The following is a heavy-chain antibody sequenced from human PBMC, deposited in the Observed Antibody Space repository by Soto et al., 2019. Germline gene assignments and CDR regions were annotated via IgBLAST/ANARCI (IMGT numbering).Heavy chain of an antibody. CDR3: ALYYYDSTGPSFDY. CDR1: GGSISSYY. CDR2: IYYSGST. J-gene: IGHJ4*02. V-gene: IGHV4-59*01. D-gene: IGHD3-22*01. Sequence: QVQLQESGPGLVKPSETLSLTCTVSGGSISSYYWSWIRQPPGKGLEWIGYIYYSGSTNYNPSLKSRVTTSVDTSKNQFSLKLSSVTAADTAMYYCALYYYDSTGPSFDYWGQGTLVTVSS.